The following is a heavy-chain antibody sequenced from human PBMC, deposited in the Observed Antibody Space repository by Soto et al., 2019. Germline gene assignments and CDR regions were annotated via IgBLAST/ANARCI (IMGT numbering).Heavy chain of an antibody. CDR3: ARPNYGDYLGAFDI. CDR2: IYYSGST. CDR1: GGSISSSSYY. V-gene: IGHV4-39*01. Sequence: PSETLSLTCTVSGGSISSSSYYWGWIRQPPGKGLEWIGSIYYSGSTYYNPSLKSRVTISVDTSKNQFSLKLSSVTAADTAVYYCARPNYGDYLGAFDIWGQGTMVTVSS. J-gene: IGHJ3*02. D-gene: IGHD4-17*01.